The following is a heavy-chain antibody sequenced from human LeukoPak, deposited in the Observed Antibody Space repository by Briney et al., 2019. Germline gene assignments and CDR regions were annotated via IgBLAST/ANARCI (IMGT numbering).Heavy chain of an antibody. Sequence: ASVKVSCKASGYTFTGYYMHWVRQAPGQGLEWMGWINPNSGGTNYAQKFQGRVTMTRDTSISTAYMELSRLRSDDTAVYYCARDHRPHYYGSGSYYYNWFDPWGQGTLVTVSS. D-gene: IGHD3-10*01. CDR3: ARDHRPHYYGSGSYYYNWFDP. CDR2: INPNSGGT. V-gene: IGHV1-2*02. J-gene: IGHJ5*02. CDR1: GYTFTGYY.